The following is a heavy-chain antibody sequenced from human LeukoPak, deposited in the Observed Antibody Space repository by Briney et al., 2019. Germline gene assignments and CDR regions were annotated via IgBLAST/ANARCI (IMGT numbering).Heavy chain of an antibody. CDR3: AREQQPPENAFDI. J-gene: IGHJ3*02. CDR1: GYTFTGYY. Sequence: GASVKVSCKASGYTFTGYYMHWVRQAPGQGLERMGWINPNSGGTNYAQKFQGRVTMTRDTSISTAYMELSRLRSDDTAVYYCAREQQPPENAFDIWGQGTMVTVSS. CDR2: INPNSGGT. D-gene: IGHD6-13*01. V-gene: IGHV1-2*02.